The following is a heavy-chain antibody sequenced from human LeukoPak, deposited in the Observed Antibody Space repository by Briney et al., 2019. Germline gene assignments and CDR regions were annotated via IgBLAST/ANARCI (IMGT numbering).Heavy chain of an antibody. J-gene: IGHJ2*01. CDR2: IGTAGDT. CDR3: ARAPGIAVAGSYWYFDR. D-gene: IGHD6-19*01. Sequence: PGGSLRLSCAASGFTFSSYGMSWVRQAPGKGLEWVSAIGTAGDTYYPGSVKGRFTISRENAKNSLYLQMNSLRAGDTAVYYCARAPGIAVAGSYWYFDRWGRGTLVTVSS. V-gene: IGHV3-13*01. CDR1: GFTFSSYG.